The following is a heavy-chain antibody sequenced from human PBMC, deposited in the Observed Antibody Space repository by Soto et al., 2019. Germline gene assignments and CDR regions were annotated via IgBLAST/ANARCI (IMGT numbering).Heavy chain of an antibody. J-gene: IGHJ4*02. D-gene: IGHD4-17*01. Sequence: QITLKESGPTLVKPTQTLTLTCTFSGVSLTTRGVGVGWSRQSPGKALEGLALIYWDDDKRYSPSLRSRLTITKDTPKNQVVLTMTNMDPVDTATYYCAHRRDGDRPFDYWGQGTLVTVSS. V-gene: IGHV2-5*02. CDR3: AHRRDGDRPFDY. CDR2: IYWDDDK. CDR1: GVSLTTRGVG.